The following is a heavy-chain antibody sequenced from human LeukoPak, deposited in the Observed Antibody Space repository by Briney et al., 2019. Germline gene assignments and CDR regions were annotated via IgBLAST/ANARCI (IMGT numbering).Heavy chain of an antibody. CDR3: ARDRGHSSDV. D-gene: IGHD4-11*01. V-gene: IGHV3-74*01. J-gene: IGHJ4*02. Sequence: GGSLRLSCAASGFTCRSYWMHWVRQAPGKGLVWVSQIKSDGSITSYADSVKGRFTISRDNAKSTLYLQMNSLRAEDTAVYYCARDRGHSSDVWGQGTLVTVSS. CDR2: IKSDGSIT. CDR1: GFTCRSYW.